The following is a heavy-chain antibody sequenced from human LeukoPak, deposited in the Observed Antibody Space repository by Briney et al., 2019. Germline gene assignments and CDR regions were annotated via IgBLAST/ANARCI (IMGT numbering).Heavy chain of an antibody. D-gene: IGHD3-3*01. Sequence: SETLSLTCAVYGGSFSGYYWSWIRQPPGKGLEWIGEINHSGSTNYNPSLKSRVTISVDTSKNQFSLKLSSVTAADTAVYYCARSLIFGVVSISDYWGQGTLVTVSS. CDR3: ARSLIFGVVSISDY. J-gene: IGHJ4*02. CDR2: INHSGST. V-gene: IGHV4-34*01. CDR1: GGSFSGYY.